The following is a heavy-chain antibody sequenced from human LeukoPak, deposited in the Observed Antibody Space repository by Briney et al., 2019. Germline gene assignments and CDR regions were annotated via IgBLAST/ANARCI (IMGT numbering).Heavy chain of an antibody. CDR1: GGSISSSSYY. V-gene: IGHV4-39*01. CDR3: ARHWQWLERPAHMDV. Sequence: PSETLSLTCTVSGGSISSSSYYWGWIRQPPGKGREWIGSIYYSGSTYYNPSLKSRGTISVNTSKNQFSLKLSSVTAADTAVYYWARHWQWLERPAHMDVWGKGTTVTVSS. D-gene: IGHD6-19*01. CDR2: IYYSGST. J-gene: IGHJ6*03.